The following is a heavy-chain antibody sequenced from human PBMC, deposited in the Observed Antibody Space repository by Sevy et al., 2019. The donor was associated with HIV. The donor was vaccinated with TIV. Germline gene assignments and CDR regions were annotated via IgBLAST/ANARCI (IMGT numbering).Heavy chain of an antibody. CDR1: GFSFDSYG. J-gene: IGHJ6*03. CDR2: ISGSGTRT. D-gene: IGHD3-22*01. V-gene: IGHV3-23*01. CDR3: GKGGGGHYDPDEIGYYFYYYNMDV. Sequence: GWSLRLSCAVSGFSFDSYGMTWVRQAPGKGLEWVSGISGSGTRTYYADSVKGRFSISRDNSKNRLYLQMNSLRSEDTVIYYCGKGGGGHYDPDEIGYYFYYYNMDVWGKGTTVTVSS.